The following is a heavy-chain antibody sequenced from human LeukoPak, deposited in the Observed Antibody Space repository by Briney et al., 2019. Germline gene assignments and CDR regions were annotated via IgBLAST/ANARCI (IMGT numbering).Heavy chain of an antibody. CDR3: ARGKWETQQLVQERYFQH. CDR2: IIPIFGTA. CDR1: GGTFSSYA. Sequence: ASVKVSCKASGGTFSSYAISWVRQAPGQGLEWMGGIIPIFGTANYAQKFQGRVTITADESTSTAYMELSSLRSEDTAVYYCARGKWETQQLVQERYFQHWGQGTLVTVSS. D-gene: IGHD6-13*01. J-gene: IGHJ1*01. V-gene: IGHV1-69*13.